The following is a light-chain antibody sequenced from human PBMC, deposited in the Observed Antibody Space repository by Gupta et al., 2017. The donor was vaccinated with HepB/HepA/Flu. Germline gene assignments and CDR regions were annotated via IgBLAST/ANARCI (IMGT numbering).Light chain of an antibody. CDR1: QSISSY. J-gene: IGKJ4*01. CDR2: AAS. CDR3: QQSYTAPLT. V-gene: IGKV1-39*01. Sequence: DIQMTQSPSSLSASVGDRVTITCRASQSISSYFNWYQQKPGKAPNLLIYAASSVQSGVPSRFSGSGSGTDFALTISSLQPEDFATYYCQQSYTAPLTFGGGTKVEIK.